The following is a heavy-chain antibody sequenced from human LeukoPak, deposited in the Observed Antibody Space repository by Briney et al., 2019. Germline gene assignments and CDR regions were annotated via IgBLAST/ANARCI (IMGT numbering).Heavy chain of an antibody. V-gene: IGHV3-15*01. CDR1: GFTFTNNW. CDR2: IKRKVDGGAT. D-gene: IGHD3-10*01. Sequence: PGGSLRLSCVVSGFTFTNNWKSWVRQAPATGQEWVGRIKRKVDGGATDYAAPVKGRFVISRDDSKTTLYLQMDSVKTEDTGVYYCGTDPPGKYWGQGTLVTVSS. CDR3: GTDPPGKY. J-gene: IGHJ4*02.